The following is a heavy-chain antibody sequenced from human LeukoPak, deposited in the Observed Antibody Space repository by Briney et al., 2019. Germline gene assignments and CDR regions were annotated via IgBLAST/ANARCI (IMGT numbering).Heavy chain of an antibody. CDR3: ARELETAQTIDY. CDR1: GFTFGSYW. J-gene: IGHJ4*03. Sequence: GGSLRLSCGASGFTFGSYWMQWVRQAPGKGLMWVSRLNTDGSIATYADSVKGQFTISRDNAKNTLYLQMNSLRADDTAVYYCARELETAQTIDYWGHGTLVTVSS. V-gene: IGHV3-74*01. D-gene: IGHD1-14*01. CDR2: LNTDGSIA.